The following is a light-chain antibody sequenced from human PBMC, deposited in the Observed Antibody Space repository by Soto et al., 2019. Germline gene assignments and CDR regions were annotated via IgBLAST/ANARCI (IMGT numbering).Light chain of an antibody. CDR2: SDY. CDR1: NSNIGRYS. Sequence: QSVLTQPPSLSGTPGQRVTISCSGSNSNIGRYSVNWYQHFPGTAPKILIYSDYERPSGVPDRFSGSKSGNSASLAISGLQSEDEAEYYCAAWDDNLNGPLFGGGTKLTVL. V-gene: IGLV1-44*01. J-gene: IGLJ3*02. CDR3: AAWDDNLNGPL.